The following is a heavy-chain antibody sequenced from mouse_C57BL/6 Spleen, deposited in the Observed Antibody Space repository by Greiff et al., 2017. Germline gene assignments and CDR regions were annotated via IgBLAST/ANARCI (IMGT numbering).Heavy chain of an antibody. CDR3: AGRPYWYFDV. J-gene: IGHJ1*03. CDR2: IYPGSGNT. V-gene: IGHV1-66*01. Sequence: VKLQESGPELVKPGASVKISCKASGYSFTSYYIHWVKQRPGQGLEWIGWIYPGSGNTKYNEKFKGKATLTADTSSSTAYMQLSSLTSEDSAVYYCAGRPYWYFDVWGTGTTVTVSS. CDR1: GYSFTSYY.